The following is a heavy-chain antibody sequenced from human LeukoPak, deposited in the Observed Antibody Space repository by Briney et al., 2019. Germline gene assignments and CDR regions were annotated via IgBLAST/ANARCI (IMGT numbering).Heavy chain of an antibody. V-gene: IGHV3-33*01. J-gene: IGHJ4*02. Sequence: PGRSLRLSCAASGFTFSSYGMHWVRQAPGKGLEWVAVIWYDGSNKYYADSVKGRFTISRDNSKNTLYLQMNSLRAEDTAVYYCARDFTMDQMGYWGQGTLVTVSS. CDR1: GFTFSSYG. D-gene: IGHD3-10*01. CDR3: ARDFTMDQMGY. CDR2: IWYDGSNK.